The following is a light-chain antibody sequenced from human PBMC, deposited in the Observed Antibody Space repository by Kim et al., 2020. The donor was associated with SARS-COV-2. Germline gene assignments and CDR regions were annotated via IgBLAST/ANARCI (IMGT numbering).Light chain of an antibody. V-gene: IGLV2-14*01. CDR2: EVS. J-gene: IGLJ1*01. CDR3: SSYTSGSTNYV. CDR1: SSGVGGYKN. Sequence: VTVSSTETSSGVGGYKNVSWYHRHLAKAPQVIIYEVSTRPSGVSNRFSGSKSGNTASLTISGLQAENEADFSCSSYTSGSTNYVFGAGTKVTVL.